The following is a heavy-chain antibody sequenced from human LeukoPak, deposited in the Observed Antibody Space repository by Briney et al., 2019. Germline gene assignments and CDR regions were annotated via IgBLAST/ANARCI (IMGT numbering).Heavy chain of an antibody. D-gene: IGHD3-10*01. CDR3: AREYGITMVRGVIPEGIAFDI. CDR2: IYYSGST. V-gene: IGHV4-30-4*08. CDR1: GGSISSGDYY. Sequence: SETLSLTCTVSGGSISSGDYYWSWIRQPPGKGLEWIGYIYYSGSTYYNPSLKSRVTISVDTSKNQFSLKLDSVTAADTAVYYCAREYGITMVRGVIPEGIAFDIWGQGTMVTVSS. J-gene: IGHJ3*02.